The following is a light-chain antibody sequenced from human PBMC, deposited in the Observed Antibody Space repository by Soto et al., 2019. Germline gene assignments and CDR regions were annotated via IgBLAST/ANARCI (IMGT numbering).Light chain of an antibody. CDR3: QTWGTDSRV. V-gene: IGLV4-69*01. J-gene: IGLJ3*02. CDR2: LNNDGSH. Sequence: QSVLTQSPSASASLGASVKLTCTLSSGYSHYAIAWHQQQPEKGPRFLMKLNNDGSHNKGDGIPDRFSGSSSGAERYLTTSSLQSEDEADYYCQTWGTDSRVFGGGTKLTVL. CDR1: SGYSHYA.